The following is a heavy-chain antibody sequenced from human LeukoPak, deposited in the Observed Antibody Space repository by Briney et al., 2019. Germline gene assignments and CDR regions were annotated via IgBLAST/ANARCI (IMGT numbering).Heavy chain of an antibody. D-gene: IGHD6-19*01. Sequence: PSASVKVSCKASGGTFSSYAISWVRQAPGQGLEWMGGIIPIFGTANYAQKFQGRVTITADESTSTAYMELSSLRSEDTAVYYCARDGIAVAGDAFDIWGQGTMVTVSS. V-gene: IGHV1-69*13. J-gene: IGHJ3*02. CDR2: IIPIFGTA. CDR1: GGTFSSYA. CDR3: ARDGIAVAGDAFDI.